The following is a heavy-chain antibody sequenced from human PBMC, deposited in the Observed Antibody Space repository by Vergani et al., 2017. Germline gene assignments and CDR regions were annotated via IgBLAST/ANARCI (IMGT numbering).Heavy chain of an antibody. D-gene: IGHD3-10*01. J-gene: IGHJ6*02. Sequence: QVQLQESGPGLVKPSETLTLTCDVSDSSIMTNPYWGWFRQSPGKGLEWIGCIHHSGDTHYNSSLKSRVSISIVSSSKFSLSLTSVTAADTAIYYCARHRGSGGFFPSSYFYGRDVWGHGTTDTVSS. CDR3: ARHRGSGGFFPSSYFYGRDV. CDR1: DSSIMTNPY. CDR2: IHHSGDT. V-gene: IGHV4-38-2*01.